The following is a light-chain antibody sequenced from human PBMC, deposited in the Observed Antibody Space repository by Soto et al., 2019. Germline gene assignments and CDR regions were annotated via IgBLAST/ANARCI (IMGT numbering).Light chain of an antibody. V-gene: IGLV2-8*01. CDR1: GSDIGAYNF. CDR3: YAYAGRNICV. Sequence: QSALAQPPSASGSPGQSVTISCTGSGSDIGAYNFVSWYQQQPGKAPKLMIFGVTERPSGVPDRFSGSKSGNTASLTVSGLQDDDEAVYYCYAYAGRNICVFGGGTKLTVL. J-gene: IGLJ3*02. CDR2: GVT.